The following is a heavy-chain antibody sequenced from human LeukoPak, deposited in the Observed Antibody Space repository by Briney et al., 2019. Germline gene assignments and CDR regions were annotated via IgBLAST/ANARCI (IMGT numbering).Heavy chain of an antibody. CDR3: ARDPVTIFGVVYYYYGMDV. J-gene: IGHJ6*02. V-gene: IGHV4-59*12. CDR1: GGSISSYY. Sequence: PSETLSLTCTVSGGSISSYYWSWIRQPPGKGLEWIGYIYYSGSTNYNPSLKSRVTMSVDTSKNQFSLKLSSVTAADTAVYYCARDPVTIFGVVYYYYGMDVWGQGTTVTVSS. CDR2: IYYSGST. D-gene: IGHD3-3*01.